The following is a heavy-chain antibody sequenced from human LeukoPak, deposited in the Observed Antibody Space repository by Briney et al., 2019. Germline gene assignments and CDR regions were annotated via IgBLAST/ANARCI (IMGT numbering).Heavy chain of an antibody. D-gene: IGHD3-16*02. CDR1: GFTFSSDS. V-gene: IGHV3-23*01. J-gene: IGHJ4*02. CDR2: ISGSGVST. Sequence: PGGSLRLSCAASGFTFSSDSMTWVRQAPGKGLEWVSTISGSGVSTFYADPVKGRFTISRDNSKNTLYLQMNSLRAEDTAVYYCAKDYVWGSYRYTAHFSDYWGQGTLVTVSS. CDR3: AKDYVWGSYRYTAHFSDY.